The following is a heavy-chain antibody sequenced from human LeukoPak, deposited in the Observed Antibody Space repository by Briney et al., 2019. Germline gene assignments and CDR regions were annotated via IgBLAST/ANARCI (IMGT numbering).Heavy chain of an antibody. D-gene: IGHD6-13*01. Sequence: SQTLSLTCAISGDSVSSNSAAWNWIRQSPSRGLEWLGRTYYRSKWYNDYAVSVKSRITINPDTSKNQFSLQLNSVTPEDTAVYYCARDGNSSSWYRRSGMDVWGQGTTVTVSS. J-gene: IGHJ6*02. CDR3: ARDGNSSSWYRRSGMDV. V-gene: IGHV6-1*01. CDR2: TYYRSKWYN. CDR1: GDSVSSNSAA.